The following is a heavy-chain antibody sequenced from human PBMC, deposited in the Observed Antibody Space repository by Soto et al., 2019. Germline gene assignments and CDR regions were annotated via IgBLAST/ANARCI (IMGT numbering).Heavy chain of an antibody. CDR1: GFTFSSYS. D-gene: IGHD3-10*01. Sequence: GGSLRLSCAASGFTFSSYSMNWVRQAPGKGLEWVSYISSSSSTIYYADSVKGRFTISRDNAKNSLYLQMNCLRAEDTAVYYCARTPDFGPDYYYYMDVWGKGTTVTVSS. CDR2: ISSSSSTI. CDR3: ARTPDFGPDYYYYMDV. J-gene: IGHJ6*03. V-gene: IGHV3-48*01.